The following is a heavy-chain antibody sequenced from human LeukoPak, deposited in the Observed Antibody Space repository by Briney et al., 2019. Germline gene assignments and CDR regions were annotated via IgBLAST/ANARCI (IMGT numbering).Heavy chain of an antibody. Sequence: GESLRISCKGSGYSFNTYWIGWVRQMPGKGLEWMGIIYPGDSDTRYSPSFQGHVTISADKSLSTAYLQWGSLKASDTAMYYCAREGRSSSPMDYWDQGTLVTVSS. D-gene: IGHD6-6*01. V-gene: IGHV5-51*01. J-gene: IGHJ4*02. CDR1: GYSFNTYW. CDR2: IYPGDSDT. CDR3: AREGRSSSPMDY.